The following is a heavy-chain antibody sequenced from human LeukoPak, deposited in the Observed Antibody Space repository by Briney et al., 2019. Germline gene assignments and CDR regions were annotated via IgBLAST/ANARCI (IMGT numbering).Heavy chain of an antibody. CDR1: GFTFSSYA. Sequence: GGSLRLSCAASGFTFSSYAMHWVRQAPGKGLEWVSYISSSGNSLYYADSVKGRFTISRDNAENSLFLQMNSLRAEDTGVYYCAREGDYGDFDTLLWGQGTLVTVSS. CDR2: ISSSGNSL. J-gene: IGHJ4*02. V-gene: IGHV3-48*03. CDR3: AREGDYGDFDTLL. D-gene: IGHD4-17*01.